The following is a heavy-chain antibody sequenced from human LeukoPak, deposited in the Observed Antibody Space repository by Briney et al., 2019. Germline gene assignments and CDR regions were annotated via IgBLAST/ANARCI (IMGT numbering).Heavy chain of an antibody. Sequence: GGSLRLSCAASGFTFSSYGMHWVRQAPGKGLEWVAVISYDGSNKYYADSVKGRFTISRDNSKNTLYLQMNSLRAEDTAVYYCAKGAYSNWGLGGPGYWGQGTLVTVSS. J-gene: IGHJ4*02. D-gene: IGHD7-27*01. CDR3: AKGAYSNWGLGGPGY. CDR2: ISYDGSNK. V-gene: IGHV3-30*18. CDR1: GFTFSSYG.